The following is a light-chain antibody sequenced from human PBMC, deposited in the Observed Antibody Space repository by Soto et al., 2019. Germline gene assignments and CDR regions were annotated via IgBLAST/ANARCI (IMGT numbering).Light chain of an antibody. CDR1: SSDVGGYNF. V-gene: IGLV2-8*01. Sequence: QSALTQPPSASGSPGQSVTISCTGTSSDVGGYNFVSWYQQHPGKAPKLMIYEVSERPSGVPDRFSGSKSGNTAPLTVSGLQAEDEADNYCTSYAGSNIVVFGGGTKLTVL. J-gene: IGLJ2*01. CDR3: TSYAGSNIVV. CDR2: EVS.